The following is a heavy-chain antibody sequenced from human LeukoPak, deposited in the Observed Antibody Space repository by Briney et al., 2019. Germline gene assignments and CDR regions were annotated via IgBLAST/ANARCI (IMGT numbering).Heavy chain of an antibody. D-gene: IGHD5-12*01. J-gene: IGHJ6*02. CDR1: GFTFDDYA. Sequence: GRSLRLSCAASGFTFDDYAMHWVRQAPGKGLEWVSGISWNSGSIGYADSVKGRFTISRDNAKNSLYLQMNSLRAEDTALYYCAKDSGGHSGYDYPSYMDVWGQGTTVTVSS. V-gene: IGHV3-9*01. CDR3: AKDSGGHSGYDYPSYMDV. CDR2: ISWNSGSI.